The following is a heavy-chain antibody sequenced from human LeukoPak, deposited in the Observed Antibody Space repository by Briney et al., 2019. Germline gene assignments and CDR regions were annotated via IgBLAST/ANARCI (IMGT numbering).Heavy chain of an antibody. J-gene: IGHJ4*02. CDR3: ASQLDSASYGFDY. D-gene: IGHD3-10*01. CDR1: GGSISSSNW. V-gene: IGHV4-4*02. CDR2: IYHSGST. Sequence: SETLSLTCAVSGGSISSSNWWSWVRQPPGKGLEWIGEIYHSGSTNYNPSLKSRVTISVDKSKNQFSLKLSSVTAADTAVYYCASQLDSASYGFDYWGQGTLVTVSA.